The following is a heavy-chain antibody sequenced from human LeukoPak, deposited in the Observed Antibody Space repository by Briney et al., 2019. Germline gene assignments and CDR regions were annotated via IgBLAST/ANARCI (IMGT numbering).Heavy chain of an antibody. CDR2: IYYSGST. Sequence: SETLSLTCTASGGSISSSSYYWGWIRQPPGKGLEWIGSIYYSGSTYYNPSLKSRVTISVDTSKNQFSLKLSSVTAADTAVYYCARHPLLSGWPNWFDPWGQGTLVTVSS. CDR1: GGSISSSSYY. V-gene: IGHV4-39*07. J-gene: IGHJ5*02. D-gene: IGHD6-19*01. CDR3: ARHPLLSGWPNWFDP.